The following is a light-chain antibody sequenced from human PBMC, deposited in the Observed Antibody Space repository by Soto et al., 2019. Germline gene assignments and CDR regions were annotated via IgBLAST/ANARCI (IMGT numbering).Light chain of an antibody. Sequence: DIQMTQSPSSLSASVGDRVTLTCQTSQDISSSLNWYQKKPGKAPKGLIYDASNLETGVPSRFSGSGAGTDFTFTISSLQPEDIGTYYCQQYHNLPITFGQGTRLEIK. CDR2: DAS. J-gene: IGKJ5*01. CDR1: QDISSS. V-gene: IGKV1-33*01. CDR3: QQYHNLPIT.